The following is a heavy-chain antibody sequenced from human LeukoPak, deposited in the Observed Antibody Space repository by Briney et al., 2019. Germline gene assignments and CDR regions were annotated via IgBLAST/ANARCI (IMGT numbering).Heavy chain of an antibody. V-gene: IGHV3-21*01. Sequence: GGSLRLPCAASGFTFSSYSMNWVRQAPGKGLEWVSSISSSSSYIYYADSVKGRFTISRDNAKNSLYLQMNSLRAEDTAVYYCARNRVEMATYYYYMDVWGKGTTVTVSS. D-gene: IGHD5-24*01. CDR2: ISSSSSYI. J-gene: IGHJ6*03. CDR1: GFTFSSYS. CDR3: ARNRVEMATYYYYMDV.